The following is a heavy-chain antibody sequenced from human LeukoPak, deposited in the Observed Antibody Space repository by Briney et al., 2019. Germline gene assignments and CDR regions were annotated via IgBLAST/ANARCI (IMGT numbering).Heavy chain of an antibody. Sequence: GASVKVSRKASGYSFTGHYMHWVRQAPGQGLEWMGWINPKSGGTNYAQKFQGRVTMTRDTSISTAYMDMSSLRSDDTAVYYCASSLYDSSGYAFDIWGQGTMVTVSS. CDR2: INPKSGGT. CDR3: ASSLYDSSGYAFDI. V-gene: IGHV1-2*02. J-gene: IGHJ3*02. CDR1: GYSFTGHY. D-gene: IGHD3-22*01.